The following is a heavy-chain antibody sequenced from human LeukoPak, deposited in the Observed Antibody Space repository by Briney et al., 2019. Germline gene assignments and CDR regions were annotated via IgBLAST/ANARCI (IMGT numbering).Heavy chain of an antibody. J-gene: IGHJ3*02. CDR1: GGSFSGYY. D-gene: IGHD3-10*01. CDR3: ARVGYYALFDAFDI. CDR2: INHSGST. V-gene: IGHV4-34*01. Sequence: SETLSLTCAVYGGSFSGYYWSWIRQPPGKGLEWIGEINHSGSTNYNPSLKSRVTISVDTSKNQFSLKLSSVTAADTAVYYCARVGYYALFDAFDIWGQGTMVTVSS.